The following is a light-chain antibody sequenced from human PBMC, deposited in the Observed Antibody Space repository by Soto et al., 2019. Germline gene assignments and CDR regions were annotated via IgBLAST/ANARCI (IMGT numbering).Light chain of an antibody. Sequence: DVQMTQSPSSLSASVGDRITITCQASQDIGKFLNWYQQKPGKAPKILIYAGSNLETGVPGRFSGGGSETHFTFTISSLQPEDIGTYYCQQYDNVVFTFGPGTKVDLK. CDR1: QDIGKF. CDR2: AGS. J-gene: IGKJ3*01. V-gene: IGKV1-33*01. CDR3: QQYDNVVFT.